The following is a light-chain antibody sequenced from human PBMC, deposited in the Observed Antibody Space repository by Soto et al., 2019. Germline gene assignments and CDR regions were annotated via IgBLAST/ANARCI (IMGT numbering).Light chain of an antibody. CDR2: EDN. J-gene: IGLJ1*01. Sequence: NFMLTQPHSVSESPGKTVTISCTGSSGSIASNYVQWCQQRPGSAPTTVIYEDNQRRSGVPDRFSGSIDSSSNSASLTISGLKTEDATDYYCQSDDSSTAYVFGTGTKLTVL. CDR1: SGSIASNY. CDR3: QSDDSSTAYV. V-gene: IGLV6-57*02.